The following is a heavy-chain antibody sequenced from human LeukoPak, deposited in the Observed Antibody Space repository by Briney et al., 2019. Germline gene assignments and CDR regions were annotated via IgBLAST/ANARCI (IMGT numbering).Heavy chain of an antibody. V-gene: IGHV1-69*06. CDR2: IIPIFGTA. CDR3: ARDHLKCSGGSCPFDY. D-gene: IGHD2-15*01. J-gene: IGHJ4*02. CDR1: GGTFSSYA. Sequence: ASVKVSCKASGGTFSSYAISWVRQAPGQGLEWMGGIIPIFGTANYAQKFQGRVTITADKSTSTAYMELSSLRSEDTAVYYCARDHLKCSGGSCPFDYWGQGTLVTVSS.